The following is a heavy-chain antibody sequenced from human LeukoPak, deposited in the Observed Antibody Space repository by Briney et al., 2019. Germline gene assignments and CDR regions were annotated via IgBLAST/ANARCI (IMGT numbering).Heavy chain of an antibody. CDR1: GFALNTYA. CDR2: IWHDGSHK. CDR3: AREIFVSGSYPDY. D-gene: IGHD3-16*02. J-gene: IGHJ4*02. Sequence: GRSLRLSCAASGFALNTYAMHWVRQAPGKGLEWVTLIWHDGSHKFYIDSVRGRFTISRDNSRNTVYLQMNGLRAEDTAVYYCAREIFVSGSYPDYWGQGTLVTVSS. V-gene: IGHV3-33*01.